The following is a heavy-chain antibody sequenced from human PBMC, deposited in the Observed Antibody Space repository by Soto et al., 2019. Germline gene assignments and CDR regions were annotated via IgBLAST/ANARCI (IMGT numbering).Heavy chain of an antibody. J-gene: IGHJ6*03. CDR2: TYYRSKWYI. V-gene: IGHV6-1*01. Sequence: SQTLSPTCVISGESGAVNRAAWNWIRKSPSRGLEWLGRTYYRSKWYIEYAPSVTGRMTINPDTSKNQFSLQLNSVTPEDTAVYYCATGMLIRGHHYYMDVWGQGTSVTVS. CDR1: GESGAVNRAA. CDR3: ATGMLIRGHHYYMDV. D-gene: IGHD3-10*01.